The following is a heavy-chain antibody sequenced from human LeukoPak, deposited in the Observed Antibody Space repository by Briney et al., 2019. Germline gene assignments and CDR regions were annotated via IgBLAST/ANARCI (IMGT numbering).Heavy chain of an antibody. CDR3: AKYGDWWFDP. CDR1: GFTFSSYA. V-gene: IGHV3-30*04. CDR2: ISYDGSNK. D-gene: IGHD4-17*01. Sequence: GGSLRLSCAASGFTFSSYAMHWVRQAPGKGLEWVAVISYDGSNKYYADSVKGRFTISRDNSKNTLYLQMNSLRAEDTAVYYCAKYGDWWFDPWGQGTLVTVSS. J-gene: IGHJ5*02.